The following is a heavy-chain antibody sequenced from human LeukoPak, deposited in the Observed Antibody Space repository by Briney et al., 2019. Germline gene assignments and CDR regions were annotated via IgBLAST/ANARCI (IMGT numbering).Heavy chain of an antibody. CDR3: AREVDVGSGWTPYFDY. D-gene: IGHD6-19*01. CDR2: ISSSSSYI. CDR1: GFTFSSYS. V-gene: IGHV3-21*01. Sequence: GGSLRLSCAASGFTFSSYSMNWVRQAPGKGLEWVSSISSSSSYIHYADSVRGRFTISRDNAKNSLFLQMNSLRGEDTAVYYCAREVDVGSGWTPYFDYWGQGTLVTVSS. J-gene: IGHJ4*02.